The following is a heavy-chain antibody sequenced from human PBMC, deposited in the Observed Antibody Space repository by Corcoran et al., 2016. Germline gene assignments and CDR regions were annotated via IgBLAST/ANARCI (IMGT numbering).Heavy chain of an antibody. V-gene: IGHV3-30*18. Sequence: QVQLVESGGGVVQPGRSLRLSCAASGFTFSSYGMHWVRQAPGKGLEWVAVISYDGSNKYYADSVKGRFTISRDNSKNTLYLQMNSLRAEDTAVYNGAKVGKEGVTNFDYWGQGTLVTVSS. D-gene: IGHD4-17*01. CDR1: GFTFSSYG. J-gene: IGHJ4*02. CDR2: ISYDGSNK. CDR3: AKVGKEGVTNFDY.